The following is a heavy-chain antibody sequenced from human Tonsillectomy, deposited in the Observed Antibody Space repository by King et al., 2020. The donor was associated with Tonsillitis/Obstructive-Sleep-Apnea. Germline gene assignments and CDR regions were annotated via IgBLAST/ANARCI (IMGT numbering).Heavy chain of an antibody. V-gene: IGHV5-51*03. CDR2: IYPDDSDT. Sequence: VQLVESGAEVKKPGESLKISCKGSGYSFTNYWIGWVRQMPGKGLEWMGIIYPDDSDTRYSPSFQGQVTISADKSISTTYLQWNSLKASDTAMYYCARLTTGDLDPEENYYGLDVWGQGTTVTVSS. D-gene: IGHD1-14*01. CDR1: GYSFTNYW. J-gene: IGHJ6*02. CDR3: ARLTTGDLDPEENYYGLDV.